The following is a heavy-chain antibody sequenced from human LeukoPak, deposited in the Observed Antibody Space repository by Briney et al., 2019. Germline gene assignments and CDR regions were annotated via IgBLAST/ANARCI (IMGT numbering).Heavy chain of an antibody. J-gene: IGHJ3*02. CDR3: ARGHDSSGHTMDYAFDI. V-gene: IGHV1-18*01. D-gene: IGHD3-22*01. CDR1: GYTFTSYG. Sequence: GASVKVSCKASGYTFTSYGISWVRQAPGQGLEWMGWISAYNGNTNYAQKLQGRVTMTTDTSTSTAYMELRILRSDDTAVYYCARGHDSSGHTMDYAFDIWGQGTMVTVSS. CDR2: ISAYNGNT.